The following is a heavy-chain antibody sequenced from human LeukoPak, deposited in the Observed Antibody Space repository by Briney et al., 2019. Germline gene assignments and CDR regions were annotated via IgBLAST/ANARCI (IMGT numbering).Heavy chain of an antibody. J-gene: IGHJ5*02. D-gene: IGHD4-17*01. CDR1: GGSISSSSYY. CDR3: ARARGGYGDYGSWFDP. Sequence: SETLSLTCTVSGGSISSSSYYWGWIRQPPGKGLEWIGFVHYSGSTNYNPFLKSRVTISVDISKNQFYLNLSSVTAADTAVYYCARARGGYGDYGSWFDPWGQGTLVPVSS. CDR2: VHYSGST. V-gene: IGHV4-61*05.